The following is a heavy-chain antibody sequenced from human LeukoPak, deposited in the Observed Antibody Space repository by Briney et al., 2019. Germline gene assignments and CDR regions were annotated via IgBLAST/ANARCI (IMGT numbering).Heavy chain of an antibody. CDR2: VSYDGSDK. D-gene: IGHD3-22*01. CDR3: AKASSYDSSGYYYYFDY. J-gene: IGHJ4*02. V-gene: IGHV3-30*18. Sequence: GRSLRLSCAASGFTFSSYWMHWVRQAPGKGLEWVASVSYDGSDKNYADSVKGRFTISRDNSDNTLYLQMNSLGAEDTAVYYCAKASSYDSSGYYYYFDYWGQGTLVTVSS. CDR1: GFTFSSYW.